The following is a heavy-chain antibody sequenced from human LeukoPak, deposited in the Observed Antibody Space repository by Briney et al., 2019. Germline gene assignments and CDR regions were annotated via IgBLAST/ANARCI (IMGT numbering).Heavy chain of an antibody. J-gene: IGHJ6*03. D-gene: IGHD1-26*01. V-gene: IGHV4-61*02. CDR3: ARVTWESYYYYYMDV. CDR1: GDSISSGDYY. CDR2: ISSSGST. Sequence: SETLSLTCTVSGDSISSGDYYWSWIRQPAGKGLGWIGRISSSGSTNYNPSLKSRVTISVDTSKNQFSLKLSSVTAADTAVYYCARVTWESYYYYYMDVWGKGTTVTISS.